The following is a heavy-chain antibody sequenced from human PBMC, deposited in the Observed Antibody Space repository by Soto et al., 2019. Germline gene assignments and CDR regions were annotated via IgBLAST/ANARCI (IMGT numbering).Heavy chain of an antibody. J-gene: IGHJ6*02. CDR1: GYTLTELS. V-gene: IGHV1-24*01. CDR3: ARGPVNYYGSGSYHSHYYYYGMDV. Sequence: ASVKVSCKVSGYTLTELSMHWVRQAPGKGLEWMGGFDPEDGETIYAQKFQGRVTMTEDTSTDTAYMELSSLRSEDTAVYYCARGPVNYYGSGSYHSHYYYYGMDVWGQGTKVTVSS. CDR2: FDPEDGET. D-gene: IGHD3-10*01.